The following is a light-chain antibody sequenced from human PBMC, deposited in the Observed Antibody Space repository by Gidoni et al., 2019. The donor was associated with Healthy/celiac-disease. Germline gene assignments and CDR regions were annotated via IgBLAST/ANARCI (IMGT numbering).Light chain of an antibody. CDR2: KAS. J-gene: IGKJ1*01. CDR1: ISSW. V-gene: IGKV1-5*03. Sequence: ISSWLAWYQQKPGKAPKLLIYKASSLESGVPSRFSGSGSGTEFTLTISSLQPDDFATYYCQQYNSYWTFGQGTKVEIK. CDR3: QQYNSYWT.